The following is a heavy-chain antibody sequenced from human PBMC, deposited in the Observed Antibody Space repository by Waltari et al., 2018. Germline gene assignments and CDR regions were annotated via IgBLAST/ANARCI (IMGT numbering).Heavy chain of an antibody. V-gene: IGHV1-2*02. CDR1: GYTFTGYY. CDR2: INPNSGGT. D-gene: IGHD3-3*01. J-gene: IGHJ5*02. Sequence: QVQLVQSGAEVKKPGASVKVSCKASGYTFTGYYMHWVRQAPGQGLEWMGWINPNSGGTNYAQKFQGRVTMTRDTSISTAYMELSRLRSDDTAVYYCAREWVETQRFLEWFGIDPWGQGTLVTVSS. CDR3: AREWVETQRFLEWFGIDP.